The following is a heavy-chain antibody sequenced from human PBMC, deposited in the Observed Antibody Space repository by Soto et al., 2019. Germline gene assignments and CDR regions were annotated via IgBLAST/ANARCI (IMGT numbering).Heavy chain of an antibody. Sequence: GGSLRLSCVVSVFTFNNYGISWVRQAPGKGLQWVSSVSKSGYTYYSDSVKGRFTISRDNAKNSVSLQMNNLRAEDTAVYYCAREDSIIIPAVSDFWGQGTLVTVSS. CDR2: VSKSGYT. J-gene: IGHJ4*02. CDR3: AREDSIIIPAVSDF. V-gene: IGHV3-21*01. CDR1: VFTFNNYG. D-gene: IGHD2-2*01.